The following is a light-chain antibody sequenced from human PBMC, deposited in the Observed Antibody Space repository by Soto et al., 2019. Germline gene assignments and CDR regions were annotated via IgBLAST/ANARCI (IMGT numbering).Light chain of an antibody. CDR1: HSIGDD. V-gene: IGKV3-15*01. CDR3: QQYLDWPRT. Sequence: LMTQSPAALSVSPGARATLSCRAKHSIGDDFFWYRQKPREASTLLIFGSANRPTGVPDKFSGSRSGTVFTLPISSLQSDDFAVYYCQQYLDWPRTFGQGTKVDIK. CDR2: GSA. J-gene: IGKJ1*01.